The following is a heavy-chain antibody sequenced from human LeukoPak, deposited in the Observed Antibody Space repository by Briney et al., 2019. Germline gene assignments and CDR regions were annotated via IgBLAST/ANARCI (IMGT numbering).Heavy chain of an antibody. CDR1: GGSISGYY. CDR2: ISYSGST. Sequence: SETLSLTCTVSGGSISGYYWNWIRQPPGKGLEWIGYISYSGSTNYNPSLKSRVTISLDTSKKQFSLKLYSATAADTAVYYCARETSGSNDAFDIWGQGTTVTVSS. J-gene: IGHJ3*02. CDR3: ARETSGSNDAFDI. D-gene: IGHD1-26*01. V-gene: IGHV4-59*01.